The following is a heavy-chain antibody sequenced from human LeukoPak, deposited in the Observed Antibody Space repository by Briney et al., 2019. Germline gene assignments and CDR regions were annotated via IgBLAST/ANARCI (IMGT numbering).Heavy chain of an antibody. V-gene: IGHV3-30*04. CDR3: PRQSYASGWNPFDY. J-gene: IGHJ4*02. D-gene: IGHD6-19*01. Sequence: AGGSLRLSCAASGFTFNNYAMHWVRQAPGKGLEWVAVTSYDGGVEYYADSAKGRFTISRDNSKNTMFLQMNSLRADDTAVYYCPRQSYASGWNPFDYWGQGILVTVSS. CDR1: GFTFNNYA. CDR2: TSYDGGVE.